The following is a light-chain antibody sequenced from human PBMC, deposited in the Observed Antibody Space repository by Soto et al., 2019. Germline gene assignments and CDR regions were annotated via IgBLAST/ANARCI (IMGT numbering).Light chain of an antibody. Sequence: QSVLTQPASVSGSPGRSITISCTGTSTDIGTYNSVSWYQHHPGKAPKHLIFEVIDRPSGVSDRFSGSKSGNTASLTISSLQFEDEADYYCCSYTTTYTLVFGGGTKLTVL. V-gene: IGLV2-14*01. CDR2: EVI. CDR3: CSYTTTYTLV. CDR1: STDIGTYNS. J-gene: IGLJ3*02.